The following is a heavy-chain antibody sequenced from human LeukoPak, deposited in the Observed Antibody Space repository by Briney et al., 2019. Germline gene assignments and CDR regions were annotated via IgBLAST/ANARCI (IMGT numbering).Heavy chain of an antibody. CDR3: ATSGIAVAGTRYYFDY. D-gene: IGHD6-19*01. CDR1: GFTVSSNY. V-gene: IGHV3-53*01. J-gene: IGHJ4*02. Sequence: GGSLRLSCAASGFTVSSNYMSWVRQAPGKGLEWVSVIYSGGSTYYADSVKGRFTISRDNSKNTLYLQMNSLRAEDTAVYYCATSGIAVAGTRYYFDYWGQGTLVTVSS. CDR2: IYSGGST.